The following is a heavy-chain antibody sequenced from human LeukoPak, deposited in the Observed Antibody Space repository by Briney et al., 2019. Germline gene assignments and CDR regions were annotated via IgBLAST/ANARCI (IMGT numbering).Heavy chain of an antibody. V-gene: IGHV3-30-3*01. CDR3: ARDQFSSSPLGAFDI. D-gene: IGHD6-6*01. CDR1: RFTFSNYA. CDR2: ISNDGSNN. Sequence: GKSLRLSCAASRFTFSNYAMHWDRQAPGKGLEWVAVISNDGSNNYYADSVKGRFTISRDNSKNTLYLQMNSLRAEDTAVYYCARDQFSSSPLGAFDIWGQGTMVTVSS. J-gene: IGHJ3*02.